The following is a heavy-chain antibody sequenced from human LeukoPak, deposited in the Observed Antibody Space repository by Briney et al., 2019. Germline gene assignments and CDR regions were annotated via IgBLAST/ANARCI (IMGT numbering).Heavy chain of an antibody. V-gene: IGHV3-23*01. CDR1: GFTFSSYA. D-gene: IGHD3-16*02. J-gene: IGHJ6*02. CDR2: ISGSGGST. CDR3: AKPGIYDYVWGSYRSPSYGMDV. Sequence: GGSLRLSCAASGFTFSSYAMSWVRQAPGKGLEWVSAISGSGGSTYYADSVKGRFTISRDNSKNTLYLQMNSLRAEDTAVYYCAKPGIYDYVWGSYRSPSYGMDVWGQGTTVTVSS.